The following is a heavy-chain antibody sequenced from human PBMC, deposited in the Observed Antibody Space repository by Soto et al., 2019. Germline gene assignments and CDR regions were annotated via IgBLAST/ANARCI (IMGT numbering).Heavy chain of an antibody. Sequence: PSETLSLTCTVSGGSISSYYWSWIRQPPGKGLEWIGYIYYSGSTNYNPSLKSRVTISVDTSKNQFSLKLSSVTAADTAAYYCASRGYSYGNFDYWGQGTLVTVSS. J-gene: IGHJ4*02. CDR1: GGSISSYY. D-gene: IGHD5-18*01. CDR3: ASRGYSYGNFDY. CDR2: IYYSGST. V-gene: IGHV4-59*01.